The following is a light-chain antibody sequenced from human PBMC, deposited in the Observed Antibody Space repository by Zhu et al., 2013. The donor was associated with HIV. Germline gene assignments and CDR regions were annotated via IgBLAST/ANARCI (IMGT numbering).Light chain of an antibody. CDR1: QNVNSN. V-gene: IGKV3D-15*01. CDR3: QQYNNWPPWT. CDR2: ATS. Sequence: EIVLTQSPGTLSLSPGERATLSCRASQNVNSNYLAWYQQKPGQPPRLLVYATSTRATGIPDRFSGSGSGTEFTLTISSLQSEDFAVYYCQQYNNWPPWTFGQGTKVEV. J-gene: IGKJ1*01.